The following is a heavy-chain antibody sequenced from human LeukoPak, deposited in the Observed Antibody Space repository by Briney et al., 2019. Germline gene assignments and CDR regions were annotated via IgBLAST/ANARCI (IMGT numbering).Heavy chain of an antibody. J-gene: IGHJ4*02. D-gene: IGHD2-2*01. Sequence: SETLSLTCTVSGGSISSSSYYWSWIRQPPGKGLEWIGEINHSGSTNYNPSLKSRVTISVDTSKNQFSLKLSSVTAADTAVYYCARVVPASFPDYWGQGTLVTVSS. CDR1: GGSISSSSYY. V-gene: IGHV4-39*07. CDR3: ARVVPASFPDY. CDR2: INHSGST.